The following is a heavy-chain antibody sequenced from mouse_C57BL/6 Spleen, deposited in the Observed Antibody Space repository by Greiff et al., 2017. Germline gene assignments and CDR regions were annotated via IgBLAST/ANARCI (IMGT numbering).Heavy chain of an antibody. V-gene: IGHV1-9*01. CDR3: ARTGDGYSPYAMDY. Sequence: VHLVESGAELMKPGASVKLSCKATGYTFTGYWIEWVKQRPGHGLEWIGEILPGSGSTNYNEKFKGKATFTADTSSNTAYMQLSSLTTEDSDIYYCARTGDGYSPYAMDYWGQGTSVTVSS. D-gene: IGHD2-3*01. CDR1: GYTFTGYW. CDR2: ILPGSGST. J-gene: IGHJ4*01.